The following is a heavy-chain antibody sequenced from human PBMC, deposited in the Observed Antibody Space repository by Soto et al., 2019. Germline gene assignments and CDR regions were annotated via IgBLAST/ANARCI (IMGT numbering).Heavy chain of an antibody. CDR3: ARDRLRLGELSLIGYFDY. CDR2: ISYAGINE. Sequence: QVQLVESGGSVVQPGRSLRLSCEASGFTFTSYAMHWVRQAPGKGLEWVAVISYAGINEYYADSVKGRFTISRDNSKNMLFLQMSSLRVGDTAVYYCARDRLRLGELSLIGYFDYWGQGTLVTVSS. D-gene: IGHD3-16*02. J-gene: IGHJ4*02. V-gene: IGHV3-30*15. CDR1: GFTFTSYA.